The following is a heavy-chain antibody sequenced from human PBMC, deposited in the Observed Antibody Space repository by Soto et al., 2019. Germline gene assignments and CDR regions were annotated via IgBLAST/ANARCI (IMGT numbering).Heavy chain of an antibody. CDR2: INLDGSQK. D-gene: IGHD4-17*01. J-gene: IGHJ4*02. V-gene: IGHV3-7*03. CDR3: AKDMKWGGMTTIHYFDS. CDR1: GFAFRSHW. Sequence: GGSLRLSCGASGFAFRSHWMSWVRQAPGKGLEWVANINLDGSQKYYVDSVKGRFTISRDNAKNSLFLQMNSLRPEDTALYYCAKDMKWGGMTTIHYFDSWGQGTQVTVSS.